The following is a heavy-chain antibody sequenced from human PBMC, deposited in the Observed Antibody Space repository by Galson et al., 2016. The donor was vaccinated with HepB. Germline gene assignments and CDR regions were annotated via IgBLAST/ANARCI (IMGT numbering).Heavy chain of an antibody. CDR1: GFTFRSYG. V-gene: IGHV3-33*01. Sequence: SLRLSCAASGFTFRSYGMHWVRQAPGKGLEWVALIWYDGSNKYYADSVKGRFTISRDNSNNRLYLQMDNLRAEDSAVYYCVRDHSGCYFTYYYYGIDVWGQGTTGTVSS. CDR3: VRDHSGCYFTYYYYGIDV. D-gene: IGHD2-15*01. CDR2: IWYDGSNK. J-gene: IGHJ6*02.